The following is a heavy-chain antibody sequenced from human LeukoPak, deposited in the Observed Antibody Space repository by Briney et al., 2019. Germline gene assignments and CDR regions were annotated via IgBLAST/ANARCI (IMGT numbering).Heavy chain of an antibody. J-gene: IGHJ4*02. Sequence: GGSLRLSCAASEFSVGSNYMTWVRQAPGKGLEWVSLIYSGGSTYYADSVKGRFTISRDNSKNTLYLQMNSLRAEDTAVYYCARGPYRGSLGFDYWGQGTLVTVSS. CDR3: ARGPYRGSLGFDY. V-gene: IGHV3-66*01. D-gene: IGHD1-26*01. CDR1: EFSVGSNY. CDR2: IYSGGST.